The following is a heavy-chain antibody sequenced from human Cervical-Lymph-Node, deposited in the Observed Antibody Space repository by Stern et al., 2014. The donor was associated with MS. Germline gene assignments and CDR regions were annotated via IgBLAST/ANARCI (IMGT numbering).Heavy chain of an antibody. D-gene: IGHD5-18*01. J-gene: IGHJ4*02. V-gene: IGHV1-18*01. CDR1: GYIFSAYG. CDR3: ARGYSYGYGIDY. CDR2: ISAYDGDT. Sequence: QMQLVQSGAEVKKPGASVKVSCKASGYIFSAYGINWVRQAPGQGLEWMGWISAYDGDTNFTQNFQGRVTMTTDTSTNTVYMELRSLTSDDTAVYYCARGYSYGYGIDYWGRGSLITVSS.